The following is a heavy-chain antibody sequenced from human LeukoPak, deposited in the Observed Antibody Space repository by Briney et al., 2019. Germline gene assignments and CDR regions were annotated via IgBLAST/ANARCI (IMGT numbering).Heavy chain of an antibody. D-gene: IGHD1-26*01. CDR2: INPNSGDT. J-gene: IGHJ4*02. Sequence: ASVKVSCKTSGYAFTGYYINWVRQAPGQGLEWMGRINPNSGDTNYAQKLQGRVTMTTDTSTSTAYMELRSLRSDDTAVYYCARSEWELLGPLGDYWGQGTLVTVSS. CDR1: GYAFTGYY. V-gene: IGHV1-18*04. CDR3: ARSEWELLGPLGDY.